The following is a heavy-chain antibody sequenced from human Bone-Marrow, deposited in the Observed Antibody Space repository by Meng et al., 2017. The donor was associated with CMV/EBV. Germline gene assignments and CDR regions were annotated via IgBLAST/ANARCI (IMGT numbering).Heavy chain of an antibody. CDR1: GFNFTKYY. CDR2: ISGTSKTI. J-gene: IGHJ4*02. D-gene: IGHD3-10*01. CDR3: ASGSSSYYARFDS. Sequence: ASGFNFTKYYMSWFRQAPGKGLEWISHISGTSKTIYYANSVKGRFSISRDNAKKSLFLQMNGLRAEDTAVYYCASGSSSYYARFDSWGQGTLVTVSS. V-gene: IGHV3-11*01.